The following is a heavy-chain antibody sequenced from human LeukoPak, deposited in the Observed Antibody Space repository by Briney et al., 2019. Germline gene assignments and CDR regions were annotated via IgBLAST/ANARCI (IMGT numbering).Heavy chain of an antibody. CDR2: INTNGGST. Sequence: GGSLRLSCAASGFTFSTYTIHWIRQAPGKGLDYISAINTNGGSTYYADSVKGRFTISRDNSKDTVYLQMGSLRHEDIGVYYCARGVGYTNLDFWGQGTLVTVPS. D-gene: IGHD5-24*01. V-gene: IGHV3-64*02. CDR3: ARGVGYTNLDF. J-gene: IGHJ4*02. CDR1: GFTFSTYT.